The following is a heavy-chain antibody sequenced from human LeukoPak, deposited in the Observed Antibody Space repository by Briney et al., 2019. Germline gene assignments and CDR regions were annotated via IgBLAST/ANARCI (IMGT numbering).Heavy chain of an antibody. V-gene: IGHV4-34*01. J-gene: IGHJ4*02. D-gene: IGHD3-10*01. Sequence: PSETLSLTCAVYGGSFSGYYWSWIRQPPGKGLEWIGEINHSGSTNYNPSLKSRVTISVDTSKNQFSLKLSSVTAADTAVYYCARIITNPNPRRPHVDYWGQGTLVTVSS. CDR2: INHSGST. CDR1: GGSFSGYY. CDR3: ARIITNPNPRRPHVDY.